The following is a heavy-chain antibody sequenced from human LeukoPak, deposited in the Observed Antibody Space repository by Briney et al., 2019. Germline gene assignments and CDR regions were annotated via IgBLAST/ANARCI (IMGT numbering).Heavy chain of an antibody. D-gene: IGHD3-3*01. CDR1: GGSISSYY. V-gene: IGHV4-59*01. Sequence: PSETLSLTCTVSGGSISSYYWSWIRQPPGKGLEWIGYIYYRGSTDYNPSLKSRVSISADTSNNQVSLRLTSVTAADTAVYSCARSRTIFGVVVAWGDGFDIWGQGTMVTVSS. CDR3: ARSRTIFGVVVAWGDGFDI. CDR2: IYYRGST. J-gene: IGHJ3*02.